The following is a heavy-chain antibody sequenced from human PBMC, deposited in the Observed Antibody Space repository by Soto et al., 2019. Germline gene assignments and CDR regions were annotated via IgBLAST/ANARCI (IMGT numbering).Heavy chain of an antibody. Sequence: GASVKVSCKASGYTFTGYYMHWVRQAPGQGLEWMGWINPNSGDTNYAQKFQGRVTMTRNTSISTAYMELSSLRSEDTAVYHCASGPLLVLNYFESWGQETLFTVS. J-gene: IGHJ4*02. CDR2: INPNSGDT. CDR3: ASGPLLVLNYFES. CDR1: GYTFTGYY. D-gene: IGHD2-15*01. V-gene: IGHV1-2*02.